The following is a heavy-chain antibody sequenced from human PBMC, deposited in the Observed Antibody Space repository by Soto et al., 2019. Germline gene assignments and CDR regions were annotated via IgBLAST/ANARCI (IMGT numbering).Heavy chain of an antibody. CDR3: ATIRVRGGPLRFED. CDR2: VLPITGST. Sequence: QVQLVQSGAEVKKPGSSVKVSCKTSGGLFSVYSFNWVRQAPGQGLEWMGGVLPITGSTDYAQKFQGRLTTTADRSTCTLYRELSRLTSDDTANYYCATIRVRGGPLRFEDGGQGTLISVSS. J-gene: IGHJ4*01. CDR1: GGLFSVYS. D-gene: IGHD5-12*01. V-gene: IGHV1-69*06.